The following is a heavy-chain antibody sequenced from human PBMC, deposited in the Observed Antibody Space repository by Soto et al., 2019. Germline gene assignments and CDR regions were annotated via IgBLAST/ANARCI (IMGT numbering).Heavy chain of an antibody. V-gene: IGHV3-20*04. J-gene: IGHJ4*02. Sequence: GESLKISCAASEFTFDDYGMSWVRQAPGKGLEWVSGINWNGGSTGYAASVKGRFTISRDNDKNSLYLQMNSLRAEDTALYYCARNGDSGYGVQFHYWGQGSLVTVSS. CDR3: ARNGDSGYGVQFHY. CDR2: INWNGGST. D-gene: IGHD5-12*01. CDR1: EFTFDDYG.